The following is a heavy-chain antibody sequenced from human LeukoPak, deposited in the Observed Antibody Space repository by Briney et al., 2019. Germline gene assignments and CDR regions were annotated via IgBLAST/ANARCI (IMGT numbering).Heavy chain of an antibody. Sequence: SETLSLTCTVSGGSISSGGYYWSWLRRPPGKGLEWIGYIYHSGSTYYNPSLKSRVTISVDRSKNQFSLKLSSVTAADTAVYYCARDQYSSSSLDAFDIWGQGTMVTVSS. D-gene: IGHD6-6*01. V-gene: IGHV4-30-2*01. CDR1: GGSISSGGYY. CDR2: IYHSGST. CDR3: ARDQYSSSSLDAFDI. J-gene: IGHJ3*02.